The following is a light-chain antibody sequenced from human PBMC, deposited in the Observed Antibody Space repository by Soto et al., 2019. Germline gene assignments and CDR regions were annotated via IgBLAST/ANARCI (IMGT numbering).Light chain of an antibody. CDR1: QSFSSSY. V-gene: IGKV3-20*01. Sequence: EIVLTQSPGTLSLSPGDRAALSCRTSQSFSSSYLAWYQQKPGQAPRLLIYGASNRAAGIPERFSGGGSGTDFTLTISRLEPEDFAVYYCHQFVSTLWTFGQGTKVDIK. J-gene: IGKJ1*01. CDR3: HQFVSTLWT. CDR2: GAS.